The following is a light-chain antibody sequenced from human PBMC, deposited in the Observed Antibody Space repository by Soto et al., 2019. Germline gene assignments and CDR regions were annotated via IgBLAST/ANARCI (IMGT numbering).Light chain of an antibody. CDR3: QNYNSAPWT. V-gene: IGKV1-27*01. CDR1: QGITDY. J-gene: IGKJ1*01. CDR2: AAS. Sequence: DIQMTQSPSSLSASVGDRVTITCRASQGITDYLAWYQQKPGQVPNLLIYAASTLQSGVPSRFSGSGSGTEFTLTITGLQPEDVATYYCQNYNSAPWTFCQGTKVEIK.